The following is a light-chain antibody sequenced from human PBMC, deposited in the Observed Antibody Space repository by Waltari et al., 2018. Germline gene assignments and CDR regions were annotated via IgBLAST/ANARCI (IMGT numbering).Light chain of an antibody. CDR2: WAS. J-gene: IGKJ3*01. CDR1: QSVLYSSNNKNY. CDR3: QQYYSTPFT. Sequence: DIVMTQSPDSLAVSLGERATINCKSSQSVLYSSNNKNYLAWYQQKPGQPPKLLIYWASTRESGVSDRFSRSGSGTDFTLTINSLQAEDVAVYYCQQYYSTPFTFGPGTKVGIK. V-gene: IGKV4-1*01.